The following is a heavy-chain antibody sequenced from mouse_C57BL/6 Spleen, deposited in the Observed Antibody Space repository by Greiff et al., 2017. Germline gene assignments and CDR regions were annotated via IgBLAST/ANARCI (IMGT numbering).Heavy chain of an antibody. CDR3: TRVKYYGDY. Sequence: VQVVESGAELARPGASVKMSCKASGYTFTSYTMHWVKQRPGQGLEWIGYINPSSGYTKYNQKFKDKATLTADKSSSTAYMQLSSLTSEDSAVYYCTRVKYYGDYWGQGTSVTVSS. D-gene: IGHD1-2*01. CDR2: INPSSGYT. CDR1: GYTFTSYT. J-gene: IGHJ4*01. V-gene: IGHV1-4*01.